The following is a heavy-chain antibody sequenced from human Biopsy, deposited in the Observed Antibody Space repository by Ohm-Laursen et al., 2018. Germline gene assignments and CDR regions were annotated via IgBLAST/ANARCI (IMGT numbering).Heavy chain of an antibody. Sequence: SLRLSCTASGFTFSSYAMSWVRQAPEKGLEWVSAIRSTGGSTYYANSVKGRFTISRDNSKNILFLQVNNLRAEDTAIYYCTKADDFWSPEGYYYYFSGMDVWGQGTTVTVSS. CDR3: TKADDFWSPEGYYYYFSGMDV. D-gene: IGHD3-3*01. CDR2: IRSTGGST. J-gene: IGHJ6*02. V-gene: IGHV3-23*01. CDR1: GFTFSSYA.